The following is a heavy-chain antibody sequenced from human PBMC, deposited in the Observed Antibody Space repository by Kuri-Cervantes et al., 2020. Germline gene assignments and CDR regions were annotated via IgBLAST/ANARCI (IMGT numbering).Heavy chain of an antibody. CDR3: ARLGIAAAGTPDDY. V-gene: IGHV3-33*01. CDR1: GFTFSSYG. Sequence: GESPKISCASSGFTFSSYGMHWVRQAPGKGLEWVAVIWYDGSNKYYADSVKGRFTISRDNSKNPLYLQMNSLRAGDTAVYYCARLGIAAAGTPDDYWGQGTLVTVSS. CDR2: IWYDGSNK. J-gene: IGHJ4*02. D-gene: IGHD6-13*01.